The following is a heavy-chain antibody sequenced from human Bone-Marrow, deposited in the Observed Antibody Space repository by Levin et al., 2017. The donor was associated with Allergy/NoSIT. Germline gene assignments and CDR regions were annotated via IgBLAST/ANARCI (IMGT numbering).Heavy chain of an antibody. J-gene: IGHJ5*02. D-gene: IGHD3-22*01. CDR1: GFAFSRYT. CDR3: ARESKYDSAGNYWFDL. Sequence: GGSLRLSCAASGFAFSRYTLTWVRQAPGKGLEWVSSISKSSNYTYYADSVRGRFTLSRDNSKNSLYLQMNGLRAEDTAVYFCARESKYDSAGNYWFDLWGQGTLVTVSS. CDR2: ISKSSNYT. V-gene: IGHV3-21*01.